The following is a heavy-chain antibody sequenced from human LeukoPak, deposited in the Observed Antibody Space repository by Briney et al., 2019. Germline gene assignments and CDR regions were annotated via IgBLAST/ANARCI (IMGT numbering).Heavy chain of an antibody. CDR2: ISDSGGKT. D-gene: IGHD4-11*01. J-gene: IGHJ4*02. Sequence: GGSLRLSCTAAGFTFNNYAMSWVRQAPGKGLEWVSHISDSGGKTYYADSVKGRFTISRDNSKNTLYLQMNSLRAEDTAVYYCAKRSPVTTNYWGQGTLVTVSS. CDR1: GFTFNNYA. V-gene: IGHV3-23*01. CDR3: AKRSPVTTNY.